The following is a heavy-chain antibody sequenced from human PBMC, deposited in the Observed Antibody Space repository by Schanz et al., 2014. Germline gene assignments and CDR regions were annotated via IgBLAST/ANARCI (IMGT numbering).Heavy chain of an antibody. Sequence: QVQLVQSGAEVKKPGSSMKVSCKASGGTFSTYPINWLRQAPGQGLEWMGRIIPIHGIVNYAQRFQDRVRITADKSTSTSDMERSSLRSDDTAVYYCARAGGPEDVFDIWGQGTMLTVSS. V-gene: IGHV1-69*02. CDR2: IIPIHGIV. J-gene: IGHJ3*02. CDR1: GGTFSTYP. D-gene: IGHD6-13*01. CDR3: ARAGGPEDVFDI.